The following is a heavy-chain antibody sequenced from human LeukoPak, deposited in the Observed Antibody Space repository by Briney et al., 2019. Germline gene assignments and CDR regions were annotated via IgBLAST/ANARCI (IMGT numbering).Heavy chain of an antibody. D-gene: IGHD5/OR15-5a*01. CDR2: IKQDGSEK. J-gene: IGHJ4*02. V-gene: IGHV3-7*01. Sequence: GSLRLSCAASGFTFSSYAMSWVRQAPGKGLEWVANIKQDGSEKYYVDSVKGRFTISRDNAKNSLYLQMNSLRAEDTAVYYCACLKGSDYWGQGTLVTVSS. CDR1: GFTFSSYA. CDR3: ACLKGSDY.